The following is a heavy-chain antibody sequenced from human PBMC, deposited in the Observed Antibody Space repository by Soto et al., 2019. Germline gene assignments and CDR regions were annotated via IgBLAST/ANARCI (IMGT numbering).Heavy chain of an antibody. CDR3: AKEGSASGYSYYFDY. CDR2: ISGSGGST. Sequence: GVLRLSCAASGFTFSSYAMSWVRQAPGKGLEWVSAISGSGGSTYYADSVKGRFTISRDNSKNTLYLQMNSLRAEDTAVYYCAKEGSASGYSYYFDYWGQGTLVTLSS. J-gene: IGHJ4*02. V-gene: IGHV3-23*01. D-gene: IGHD5-18*01. CDR1: GFTFSSYA.